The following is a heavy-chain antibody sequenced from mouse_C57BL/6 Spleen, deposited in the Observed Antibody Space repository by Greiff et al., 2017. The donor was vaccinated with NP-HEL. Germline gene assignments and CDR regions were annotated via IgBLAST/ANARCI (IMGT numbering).Heavy chain of an antibody. V-gene: IGHV1-82*01. CDR2: IYPGDGDT. D-gene: IGHD2-2*01. J-gene: IGHJ3*01. Sequence: QVQLKQSGPELVKPGASVKISCKASGYAFSSSWMNWVKQRPGKGLEWIGRIYPGDGDTNYNGKFKGKATLTADTSSSTAYMQRSSLTSEDSAVYCCAKGRVTTEFAYWGQGTLVTVSA. CDR3: AKGRVTTEFAY. CDR1: GYAFSSSW.